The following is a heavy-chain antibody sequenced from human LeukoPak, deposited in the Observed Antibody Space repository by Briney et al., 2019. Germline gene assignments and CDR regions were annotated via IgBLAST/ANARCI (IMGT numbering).Heavy chain of an antibody. Sequence: SETLSLTCTVSGGSISSYYWSWIRQPPGKGLEWIGYIYYSGSTNYNPSLKSRVTISVDTSKNQFSLKLSSVTAADTAVYYCARVHCSGGSCYWSGVPNWFDPWGQGTLVTDSS. J-gene: IGHJ5*02. D-gene: IGHD2-15*01. CDR3: ARVHCSGGSCYWSGVPNWFDP. CDR2: IYYSGST. V-gene: IGHV4-59*01. CDR1: GGSISSYY.